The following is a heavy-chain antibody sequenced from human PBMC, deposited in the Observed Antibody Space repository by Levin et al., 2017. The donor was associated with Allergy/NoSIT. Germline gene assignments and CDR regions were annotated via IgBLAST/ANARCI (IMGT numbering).Heavy chain of an antibody. J-gene: IGHJ3*01. D-gene: IGHD3-10*01. CDR2: ISGSSGKT. V-gene: IGHV1-18*01. CDR1: GYTFTSYG. CDR3: ARASGSDPWHF. Sequence: ASVKVSCKASGYTFTSYGITWVRQAPGQGLEWMGWISGSSGKTTYARKFQGRVTMTTDTSTRTASMELRSLTSDAAALYYSARASGSDPWHFWGQGTMVTVSS.